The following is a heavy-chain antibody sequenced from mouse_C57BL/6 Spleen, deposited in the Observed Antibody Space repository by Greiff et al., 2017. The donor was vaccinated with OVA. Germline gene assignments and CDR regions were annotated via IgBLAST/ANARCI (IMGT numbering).Heavy chain of an antibody. Sequence: QVQLQQPGAELVMPGASVKLSCKASGYTFTSYWMHWVKQRPGQGLEWIGEIDPSDSYTNYNQKFKGKSTLTVDKSSRTAYMQLSSLTSEDAAVYYCARGGVGPFDYWGQGTTLTVSS. CDR1: GYTFTSYW. V-gene: IGHV1-69*01. J-gene: IGHJ2*01. CDR3: ARGGVGPFDY. CDR2: IDPSDSYT.